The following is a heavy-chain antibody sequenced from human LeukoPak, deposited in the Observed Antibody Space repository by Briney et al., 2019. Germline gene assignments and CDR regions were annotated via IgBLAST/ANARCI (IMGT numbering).Heavy chain of an antibody. D-gene: IGHD1-26*01. J-gene: IGHJ4*02. CDR1: GGSFSGYY. CDR3: ARGRGIVGATEDEYYFDY. Sequence: SETLSLTCAVYGGSFSGYYWSWIRQPPGKGLEWIGEINHSGSTNYNPSLKSRVTISVDTSKNQFSLKLSSVTAADTAVYYCARGRGIVGATEDEYYFDYWGQGTLVTVSS. V-gene: IGHV4-34*01. CDR2: INHSGST.